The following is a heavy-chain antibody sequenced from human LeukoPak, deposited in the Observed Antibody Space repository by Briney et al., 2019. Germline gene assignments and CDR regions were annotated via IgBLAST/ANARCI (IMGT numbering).Heavy chain of an antibody. CDR2: INQDGSEK. V-gene: IGHV3-7*01. CDR1: GFTFSSYW. CDR3: ARVRGGGFRTADS. J-gene: IGHJ4*02. Sequence: QPGGSLRLSCAASGFTFSSYWMTWVRQAPGKGLEWVANINQDGSEKYYVDSVKGRFTISRDNAKNSLYLQMNSLRAEDTAVYYCARVRGGGFRTADSWGQGTLVTVAS. D-gene: IGHD6-19*01.